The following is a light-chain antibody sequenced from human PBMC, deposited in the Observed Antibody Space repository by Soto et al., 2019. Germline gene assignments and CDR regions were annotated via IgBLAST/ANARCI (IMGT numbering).Light chain of an antibody. V-gene: IGKV1-5*03. J-gene: IGKJ1*01. CDR1: QSISSW. Sequence: DIQMTQSPSALSASVGDRVTITCRASQSISSWLAWYQQKPGKAPKLLIYKTSILENGVPSRFSGSGSGTEFTLSISSLQPDDFATYYCHQYNSYWTFGQGTKVDIK. CDR2: KTS. CDR3: HQYNSYWT.